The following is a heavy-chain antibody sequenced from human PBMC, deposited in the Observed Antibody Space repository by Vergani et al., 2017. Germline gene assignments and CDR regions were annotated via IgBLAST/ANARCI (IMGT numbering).Heavy chain of an antibody. CDR3: ARATVVPAATYYYYGMDV. D-gene: IGHD2-2*01. CDR1: GFTFSSYS. Sequence: EVQLLESGGGLVQPGGSLRLSCAASGFTFSSYSMNWVRQAPGKGLEWVSSISSSSSYIYYADSVKGRFTISRDNAKNSLYLQMNSLRAEDTAVYYCARATVVPAATYYYYGMDVWGQGTTVTVSS. J-gene: IGHJ6*02. CDR2: ISSSSSYI. V-gene: IGHV3-21*01.